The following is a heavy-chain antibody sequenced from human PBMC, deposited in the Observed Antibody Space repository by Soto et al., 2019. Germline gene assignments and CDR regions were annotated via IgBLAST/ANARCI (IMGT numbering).Heavy chain of an antibody. CDR2: IYPGDSDT. J-gene: IGHJ4*02. CDR3: ARPTTASLYFDY. V-gene: IGHV5-51*01. D-gene: IGHD5-12*01. CDR1: GYGFTNYW. Sequence: PGESLKISCKVSGYGFTNYWIGWVRQLPGKGLEWMGTIYPGDSDTKYSQSFRGQVTISADNSISTAYLQWSSLKASDTAVYYCARPTTASLYFDYWGKGTLVTVSS.